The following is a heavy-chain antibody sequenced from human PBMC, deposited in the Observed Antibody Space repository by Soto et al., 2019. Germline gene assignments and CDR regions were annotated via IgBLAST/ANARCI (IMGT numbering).Heavy chain of an antibody. D-gene: IGHD5-12*01. J-gene: IGHJ4*02. V-gene: IGHV4-30-4*01. Sequence: HVQLQESGPGLVKPSQTLSLSSTVSGASISSGDYYWSWIRKPTGKGLEWIGYIYYTGHTVFNPSLTSPVSIAVDTSKNQFSLKLNPVTAADATVYYCSSLPDGYTSGLDYWGQGTLVTVSS. CDR2: IYYTGHT. CDR3: SSLPDGYTSGLDY. CDR1: GASISSGDYY.